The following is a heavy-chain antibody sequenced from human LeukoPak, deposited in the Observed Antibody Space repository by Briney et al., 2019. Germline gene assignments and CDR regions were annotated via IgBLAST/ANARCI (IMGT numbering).Heavy chain of an antibody. Sequence: SETLSLTCAVYGGSFSGYYWSWIRQPPGKGREWIGEINHSGSTNYNPSLKSRVTISVDTSKNQFSLKLSSVTAADTAVYYCARGGGYCSSTSCHWYFDLWGRGTLVTVSS. V-gene: IGHV4-34*01. CDR2: INHSGST. J-gene: IGHJ2*01. CDR3: ARGGGYCSSTSCHWYFDL. D-gene: IGHD2-2*01. CDR1: GGSFSGYY.